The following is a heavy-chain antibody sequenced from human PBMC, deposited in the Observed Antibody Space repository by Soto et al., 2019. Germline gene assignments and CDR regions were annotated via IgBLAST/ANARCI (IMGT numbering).Heavy chain of an antibody. CDR1: GFTFSSYS. CDR3: ARDPSIAAAGTVGEDP. J-gene: IGHJ5*02. V-gene: IGHV3-21*01. D-gene: IGHD6-13*01. Sequence: EVQLVESGGGLVKPGGSLRLSCAASGFTFSSYSMNWVRQAPGKGLEWASSISSSSSYIYYADSVKGRFTISRDNAKNSLYLQMNSLRAEDTAVYYCARDPSIAAAGTVGEDPWGQGTLVTVSS. CDR2: ISSSSSYI.